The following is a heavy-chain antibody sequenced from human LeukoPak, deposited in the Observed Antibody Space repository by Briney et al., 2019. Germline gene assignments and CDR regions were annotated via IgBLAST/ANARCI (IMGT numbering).Heavy chain of an antibody. CDR3: ANSRGGIAAAGSQYYFDY. D-gene: IGHD6-13*01. CDR2: ISYDGSNK. CDR1: GFTFSSYG. Sequence: PGGSLRLSCAASGFTFSSYGMHWVRQAPGKGLEWVAVISYDGSNKYYADSVKGRFTISRDNSKNTLYQQMNSLRAEDTAVYYCANSRGGIAAAGSQYYFDYWGQGTLVTVSS. V-gene: IGHV3-30*18. J-gene: IGHJ4*02.